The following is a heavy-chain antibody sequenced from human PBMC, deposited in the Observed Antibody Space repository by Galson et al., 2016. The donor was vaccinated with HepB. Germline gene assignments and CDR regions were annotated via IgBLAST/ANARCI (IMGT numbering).Heavy chain of an antibody. CDR3: ARLETPRSGYHWHYFDY. D-gene: IGHD3-22*01. J-gene: IGHJ4*02. Sequence: QSGAEVKKPGESLKISCKGSGYSFTTYWIGWVRQMPGKGLEWMGIIYPGDSDTRYSPSFQGQVTISPNKSISTAYLQWSSLKAPDTAMYCCARLETPRSGYHWHYFDYWGQGTLVTVSS. V-gene: IGHV5-51*01. CDR2: IYPGDSDT. CDR1: GYSFTTYW.